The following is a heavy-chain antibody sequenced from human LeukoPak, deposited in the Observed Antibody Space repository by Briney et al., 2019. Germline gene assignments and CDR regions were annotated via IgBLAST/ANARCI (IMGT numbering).Heavy chain of an antibody. D-gene: IGHD3-10*01. Sequence: GGSLRLSCAASGFTFDDYAMHWVRQAPGKGLEWVSGISWNSGSIGYADSVKGRFTISRDNAKNSLHLQMNSLRAEDTALYCCAKDSGSGRLDYWGQGTLVTVSS. CDR3: AKDSGSGRLDY. CDR1: GFTFDDYA. J-gene: IGHJ4*02. CDR2: ISWNSGSI. V-gene: IGHV3-9*01.